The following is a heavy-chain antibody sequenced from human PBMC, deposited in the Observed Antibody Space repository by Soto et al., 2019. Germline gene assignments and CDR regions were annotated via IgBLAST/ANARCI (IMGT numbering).Heavy chain of an antibody. J-gene: IGHJ4*02. CDR3: ARGFGGSGDAIFDY. D-gene: IGHD3-10*01. CDR1: GYTFTSYA. V-gene: IGHV1-3*01. Sequence: ASVKVSCKASGYTFTSYAMHWVRQAPGQRLEWMGWINAGNGNTKYSQKFQGRVTITRDTSASTAYMELSSLRSEDTAVYYCARGFGGSGDAIFDYWGQGSLVTVSS. CDR2: INAGNGNT.